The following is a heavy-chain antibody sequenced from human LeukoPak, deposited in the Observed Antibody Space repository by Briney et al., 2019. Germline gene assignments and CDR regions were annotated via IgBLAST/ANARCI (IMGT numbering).Heavy chain of an antibody. J-gene: IGHJ5*02. CDR3: ARALPHRRLMDTTMNQHWFDP. CDR1: GYIFTSYY. Sequence: GASVTVSCKASGYIFTSYYIHWVRQAPGQGLEWVGIINPSGGNTNYAQKFQGRVTMTRDMSTSTVYMELSSLTSEDTAVYSCARALPHRRLMDTTMNQHWFDPWGQGTLVTVSS. V-gene: IGHV1-46*01. D-gene: IGHD5-18*01. CDR2: INPSGGNT.